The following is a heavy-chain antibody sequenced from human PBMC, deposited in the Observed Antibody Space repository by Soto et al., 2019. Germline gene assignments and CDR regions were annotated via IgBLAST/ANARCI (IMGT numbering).Heavy chain of an antibody. D-gene: IGHD4-17*01. CDR2: IYYSGST. CDR1: GGSISSGGYY. CDR3: AITRVTTYYYYYMDV. V-gene: IGHV4-31*03. Sequence: QVQLQESGPGLEKPLQTLSLTCTVSGGSISSGGYYWSWIRQHPGKGLEWIGYIYYSGSTYYNPSLKSRVTISVDTSKNQFSLKLSSVTAADTAVYYCAITRVTTYYYYYMDVWGKGTTVTVSS. J-gene: IGHJ6*03.